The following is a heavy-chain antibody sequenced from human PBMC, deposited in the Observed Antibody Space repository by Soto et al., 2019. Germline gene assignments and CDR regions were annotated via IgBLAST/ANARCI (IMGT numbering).Heavy chain of an antibody. CDR3: ARVSTTVTTWFDP. V-gene: IGHV4-4*02. J-gene: IGHJ5*02. D-gene: IGHD4-17*01. CDR1: GGSISSSNW. Sequence: QVQLQESGPGLVKPSGTLSLTCAVSGGSISSSNWWSWVRQPPGKGLEWIGEMHHSGSTNYNPSLTTRVTISVDKSTTQFSLKLSSVTAADTAVYYCARVSTTVTTWFDPWGQGTLVTVSS. CDR2: MHHSGST.